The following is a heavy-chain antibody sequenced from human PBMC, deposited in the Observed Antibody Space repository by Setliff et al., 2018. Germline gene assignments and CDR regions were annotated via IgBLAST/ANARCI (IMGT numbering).Heavy chain of an antibody. D-gene: IGHD3-22*01. CDR2: ITSSSTYI. V-gene: IGHV3-21*01. J-gene: IGHJ6*03. Sequence: GGSLRLSCATSGFTFSIYSMNWVRQAPGKGLEWVSSITSSSTYISYADSLRGRFTISRDNAKNSLYLQMNSLRAEDTAVYYCATNPRKGRSGGYFYDDPYYYYMDVWGKGTTVTVSS. CDR3: ATNPRKGRSGGYFYDDPYYYYMDV. CDR1: GFTFSIYS.